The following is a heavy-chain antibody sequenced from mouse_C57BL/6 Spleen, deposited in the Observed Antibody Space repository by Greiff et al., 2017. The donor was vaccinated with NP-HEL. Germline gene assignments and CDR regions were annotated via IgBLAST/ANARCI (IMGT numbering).Heavy chain of an antibody. CDR1: GFNIKDDY. D-gene: IGHD2-4*01. V-gene: IGHV14-4*01. CDR2: IDPENGDT. J-gene: IGHJ3*01. CDR3: TRIYYDYDGAWFAY. Sequence: VQLQQSGAELVRPGASVKLSCTASGFNIKDDYMHWVKQRPEQGLEWIGWIDPENGDTEYASKFPGTATITADTSSNTAYLQLSSLTYEDTAVYYCTRIYYDYDGAWFAYWGQGTLVTVSA.